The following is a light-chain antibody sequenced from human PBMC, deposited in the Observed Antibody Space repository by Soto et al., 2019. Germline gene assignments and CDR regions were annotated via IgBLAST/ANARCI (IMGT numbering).Light chain of an antibody. CDR1: QSVSSY. CDR2: DAS. Sequence: ELVVTQSPATLSVSPGERATLSSRASQSVSSYLAWYQQKPAQAPRLIIYDASSRATGIPARFSGSGSGTDFTLTITSLEPEDYAVYHCQQRSNWPPITLGQGTRLEIK. J-gene: IGKJ5*01. V-gene: IGKV3-11*01. CDR3: QQRSNWPPIT.